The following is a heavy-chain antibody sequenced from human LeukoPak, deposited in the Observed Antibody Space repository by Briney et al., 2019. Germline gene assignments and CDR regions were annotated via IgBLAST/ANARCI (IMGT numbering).Heavy chain of an antibody. CDR1: GLTFSSYW. J-gene: IGHJ4*02. CDR2: IDTDGTIT. CDR3: AIDMTGARDH. Sequence: GGSLRLSCAASGLTFSSYWIHWVRQAPGKGLVWVSRIDTDGTITIYADSVKGRFTISRDNAKSTLYLQMNSLRAEDTAVYYCAIDMTGARDHWGQGTLVTVSS. V-gene: IGHV3-74*01. D-gene: IGHD3-9*01.